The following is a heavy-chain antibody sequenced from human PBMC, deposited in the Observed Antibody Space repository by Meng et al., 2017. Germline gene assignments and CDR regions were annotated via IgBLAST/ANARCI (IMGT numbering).Heavy chain of an antibody. D-gene: IGHD6-19*01. CDR1: GGSISSSHW. Sequence: QAELQESRPGLVKPSGTLSLTCAVSGGSISSSHWWSWVRQPPGKGLEWIGEIYHSGSTNYNPSLKSRVTISVDKSKNQFSLKLSSVTAADTAVYYCARGRYSSGWDRFDYWGQGTLVTVSS. V-gene: IGHV4-4*02. CDR3: ARGRYSSGWDRFDY. J-gene: IGHJ4*02. CDR2: IYHSGST.